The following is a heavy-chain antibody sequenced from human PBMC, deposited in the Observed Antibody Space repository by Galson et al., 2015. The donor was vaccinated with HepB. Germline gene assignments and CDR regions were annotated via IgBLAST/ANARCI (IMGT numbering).Heavy chain of an antibody. Sequence: SLRLSCAASGLTFTNYAMSWVRQAPVKGLEWVSGIYPDGHITYYADSVKGRFTISRDDSKHTVYLQMNSVRVEDTAVYFCAKDFCRADNCDPFDYWGQGTLVTVSS. CDR2: IYPDGHIT. CDR1: GLTFTNYA. J-gene: IGHJ4*02. V-gene: IGHV3-23*01. CDR3: AKDFCRADNCDPFDY. D-gene: IGHD2-15*01.